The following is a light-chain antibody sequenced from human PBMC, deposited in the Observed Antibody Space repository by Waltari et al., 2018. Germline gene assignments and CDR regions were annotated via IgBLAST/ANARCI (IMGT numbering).Light chain of an antibody. V-gene: IGLV1-47*01. Sequence: QSVLPQPPSASGTPGQRVPISCSGSSSNIGSDYVYWYQQFPGTAPKLLIYRNLHRTAGGPDRFPGSKVGTSASLAISGLRSEDEADYYCGTWDDSLGAWVFGGGTRVTVL. CDR2: RNL. CDR3: GTWDDSLGAWV. J-gene: IGLJ3*02. CDR1: SSNIGSDY.